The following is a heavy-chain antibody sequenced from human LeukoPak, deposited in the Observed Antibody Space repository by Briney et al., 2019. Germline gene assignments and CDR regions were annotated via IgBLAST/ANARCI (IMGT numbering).Heavy chain of an antibody. V-gene: IGHV3-23*01. J-gene: IGHJ4*02. CDR2: ISGGGGSK. D-gene: IGHD4-17*01. CDR1: GFTFSDFV. CDR3: ANQIDYGDYVGY. Sequence: GGSLRLSCAASGFTFSDFVMSWVRQAPGKGLQWVSAISGGGGSKYYADSVKGRLTISRDNSKNTLYMQMDSLRADDTAVYYCANQIDYGDYVGYWGQGTLVTVSS.